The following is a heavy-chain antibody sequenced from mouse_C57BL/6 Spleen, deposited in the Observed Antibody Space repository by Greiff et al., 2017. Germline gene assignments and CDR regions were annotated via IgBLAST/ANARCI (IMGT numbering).Heavy chain of an antibody. D-gene: IGHD1-1*01. Sequence: EVQLQESGPELVKPGASVKIPCKASGYTFTDYNMDWVKQSHGKSLEWIGDINPNNGGTIYNQKFKGKATLTVDKSSSTAYMELRSLTSEDTAVYYCARSDYYGSTLFDYWGQGTTLTVSS. J-gene: IGHJ2*01. CDR2: INPNNGGT. V-gene: IGHV1-18*01. CDR1: GYTFTDYN. CDR3: ARSDYYGSTLFDY.